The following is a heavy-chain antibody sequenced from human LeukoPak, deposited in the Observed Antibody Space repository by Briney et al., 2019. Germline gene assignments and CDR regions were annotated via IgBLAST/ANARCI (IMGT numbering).Heavy chain of an antibody. V-gene: IGHV4-59*01. J-gene: IGHJ3*02. CDR2: IHYSGST. CDR1: GGSISSYY. D-gene: IGHD3-22*01. CDR3: ARGPYSYDSSGAFDI. Sequence: SETLSLTCTVSGGSISSYYWSWIRQPPGKGLEWIGYIHYSGSTNYNPSLKSRVTISVDTSKNQFSLKLSSVTAADTAVYYCARGPYSYDSSGAFDIWGQGTMVTVSS.